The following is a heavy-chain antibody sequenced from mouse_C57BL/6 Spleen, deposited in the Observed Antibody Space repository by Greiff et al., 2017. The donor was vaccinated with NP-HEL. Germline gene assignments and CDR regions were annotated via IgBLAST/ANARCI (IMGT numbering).Heavy chain of an antibody. J-gene: IGHJ4*01. D-gene: IGHD2-3*01. CDR1: GFTFSDYG. CDR2: ISSGSSTI. Sequence: DVKLVESGGGLVKPGGSLKLSCAASGFTFSDYGMHWVRQAPEKGLEWVAYISSGSSTIYYADTVKGRFTISRDNAKNTLFLQMTSLRSEDTAMYYCARDDGYYEGYYAMDYWGQGTSVTVSS. CDR3: ARDDGYYEGYYAMDY. V-gene: IGHV5-17*01.